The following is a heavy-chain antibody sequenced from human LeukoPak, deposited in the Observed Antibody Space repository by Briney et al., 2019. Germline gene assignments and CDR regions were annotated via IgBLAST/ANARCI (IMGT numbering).Heavy chain of an antibody. CDR2: IRSKANSYAT. V-gene: IGHV3-73*01. D-gene: IGHD3-22*01. CDR1: GFTFSGSA. Sequence: GGSLRLSCAASGFTFSGSAMHWVRQASGKGLEWVGRIRSKANSYATAYAASVKGRFTISRDDSKNTAYLQMNSLKTEDPAVYYCTRLGPSYYDSSGEIDYWGQGTLVTVSS. J-gene: IGHJ4*02. CDR3: TRLGPSYYDSSGEIDY.